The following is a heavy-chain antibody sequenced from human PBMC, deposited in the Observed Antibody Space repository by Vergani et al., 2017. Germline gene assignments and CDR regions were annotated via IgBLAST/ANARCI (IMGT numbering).Heavy chain of an antibody. V-gene: IGHV4-61*02. CDR1: GGSISSGSYY. J-gene: IGHJ3*02. D-gene: IGHD6-13*01. CDR3: AREGRAAAGMVGAFDI. CDR2: IYTSGST. Sequence: QVQLQESGPGLVKPSQTLSLTCTVSGGSISSGSYYWSWIRQPAGKGLEWIGRIYTSGSTNYNPSLKSRVTISVDTSKNQFSLKLSSVTAADTAVYYCAREGRAAAGMVGAFDIWGQGTMVTVSS.